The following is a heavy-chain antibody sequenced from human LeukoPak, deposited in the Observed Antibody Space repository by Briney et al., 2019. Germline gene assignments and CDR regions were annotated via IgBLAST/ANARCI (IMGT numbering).Heavy chain of an antibody. CDR1: GFTFSSYS. V-gene: IGHV3-48*01. CDR3: ARGGRWLQLQVGY. D-gene: IGHD5-24*01. Sequence: PGGSLRLSCAASGFTFSSYSMNWVRQAPGKGLEWVSYISSSSTIYYADSVKGRFTISRDNAKNSLYLQMNSLRAEDTAVYYCARGGRWLQLQVGYWGQGTLVTVSS. J-gene: IGHJ4*02. CDR2: ISSSSTI.